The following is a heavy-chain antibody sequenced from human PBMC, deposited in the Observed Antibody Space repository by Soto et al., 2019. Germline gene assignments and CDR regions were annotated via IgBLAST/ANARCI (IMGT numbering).Heavy chain of an antibody. CDR1: GGSFSGYY. CDR2: INHSGST. Sequence: SETLSLTCAVYGGSFSGYYWSWIRQPPGKGLEWIGEINHSGSTNYNPSLKSRVTISVDTSKNQFSLKLSSVTAADTAVYYCARGKSYYYYGMDVWGQGTTVTVSS. CDR3: ARGKSYYYYGMDV. V-gene: IGHV4-34*01. J-gene: IGHJ6*02.